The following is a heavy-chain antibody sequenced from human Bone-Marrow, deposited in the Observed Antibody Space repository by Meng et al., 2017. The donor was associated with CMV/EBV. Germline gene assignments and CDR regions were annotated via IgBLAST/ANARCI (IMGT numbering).Heavy chain of an antibody. CDR2: IYSGGST. CDR3: ARDGGYCSSTSCYGPYYGMDV. D-gene: IGHD2-2*01. Sequence: GGSLRLSCAASGFTVSSNYMSWVRQAPGKGLEWVSVIYSGGSTYYADSVKGRFTISRDNSKNTLYLQMNSLRAEDTAVYYCARDGGYCSSTSCYGPYYGMDVWGQGTTVTVSS. CDR1: GFTVSSNY. J-gene: IGHJ6*01. V-gene: IGHV3-53*01.